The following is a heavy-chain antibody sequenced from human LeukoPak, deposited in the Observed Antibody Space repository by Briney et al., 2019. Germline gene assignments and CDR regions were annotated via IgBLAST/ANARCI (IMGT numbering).Heavy chain of an antibody. CDR3: AKVDPVWSGYYTVDY. Sequence: GGSLRLSCAASGFTFSSYAMSWVRQAPGKGLEWVSAISGSGGSTYCADSVKGRFTISRDNSKNTLYLQMNSLRAEDTAVYYRAKVDPVWSGYYTVDYWGQGTLVTVSS. J-gene: IGHJ4*02. CDR1: GFTFSSYA. D-gene: IGHD3-3*01. CDR2: ISGSGGST. V-gene: IGHV3-23*01.